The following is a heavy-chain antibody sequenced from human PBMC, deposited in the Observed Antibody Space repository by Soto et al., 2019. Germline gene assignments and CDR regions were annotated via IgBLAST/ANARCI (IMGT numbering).Heavy chain of an antibody. J-gene: IGHJ6*02. Sequence: QVQLVESGGGVVQPGRSLRLSCAASGYIFSNYGMHWVRQAPGKGLEGVAVTSYDGSKKYYADSVKGRFTISKDNSKYTVYLQMNSLRIEDTAVYYCAKWGLSGHGMDVWGQGTTVTVSS. D-gene: IGHD7-27*01. V-gene: IGHV3-30*18. CDR1: GYIFSNYG. CDR2: TSYDGSKK. CDR3: AKWGLSGHGMDV.